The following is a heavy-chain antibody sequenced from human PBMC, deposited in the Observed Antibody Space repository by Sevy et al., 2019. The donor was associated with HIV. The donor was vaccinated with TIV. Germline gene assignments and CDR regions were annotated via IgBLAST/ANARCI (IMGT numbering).Heavy chain of an antibody. V-gene: IGHV3-33*03. Sequence: GGSLRLSCAASGFNFSEHGMHRVRQAPGKGLEWVAVIWFFGTGKYYGDSVKGRFTISRDNSKNTLYLQMDSLRPDDTAMYYCAKDECGGNCYFDFWGQGTLVTVSS. CDR2: IWFFGTGK. D-gene: IGHD2-21*02. J-gene: IGHJ4*02. CDR3: AKDECGGNCYFDF. CDR1: GFNFSEHG.